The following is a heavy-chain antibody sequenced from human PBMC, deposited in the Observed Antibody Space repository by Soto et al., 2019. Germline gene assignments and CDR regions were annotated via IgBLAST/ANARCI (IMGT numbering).Heavy chain of an antibody. CDR1: GFTFSRYW. V-gene: IGHV3-74*01. Sequence: PGGSLRLSCAASGFTFSRYWMHWVRQAPGKGLVWVSRISYDESTTDYADSVKGRFTISRDSAKNTLYLQMNSLRAEDTAVYFCARGGANTAMAHDYWGQGTLVTGLL. CDR3: ARGGANTAMAHDY. D-gene: IGHD5-18*01. CDR2: ISYDESTT. J-gene: IGHJ4*02.